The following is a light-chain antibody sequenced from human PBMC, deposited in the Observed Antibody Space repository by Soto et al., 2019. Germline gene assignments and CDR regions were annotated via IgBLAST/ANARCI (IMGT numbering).Light chain of an antibody. CDR1: QGVSSSY. J-gene: IGKJ5*01. V-gene: IGKV3-20*01. Sequence: EIVLTQSPGTLSLSPGERATLSCRASQGVSSSYLAWYQQKPGQAPRLLIYGASSRATGIPDRFSGSGSGTDFALTISRLEPGDFAVNYCQQFDTSPPSTFGQGTRLEIK. CDR2: GAS. CDR3: QQFDTSPPST.